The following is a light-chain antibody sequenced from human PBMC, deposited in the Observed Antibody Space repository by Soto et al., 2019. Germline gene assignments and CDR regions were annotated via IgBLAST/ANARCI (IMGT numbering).Light chain of an antibody. CDR2: GAS. V-gene: IGKV3-15*01. Sequence: EMVMTQSPATLSVSPGERATLSCRASQSVSSNLAWYQQKPGQAPRLLIYGASTRATGIPARFSGSGSGTEFTLTISSLKSEDFAVYYCQQYNNWPPWTFGQGTKVDXK. CDR3: QQYNNWPPWT. J-gene: IGKJ1*01. CDR1: QSVSSN.